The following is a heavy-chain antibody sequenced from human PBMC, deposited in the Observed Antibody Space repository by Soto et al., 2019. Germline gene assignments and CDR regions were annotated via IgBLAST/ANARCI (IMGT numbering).Heavy chain of an antibody. Sequence: QVQLQQCGAGLLKPSETLSLTSAGYGGSFSGYYCSWIRQPPGKGLEWFGEVNHSGRTNYNPSLKSRVTISVHTSKRQFALKPSSVSAADTAVYYCASRLAHTEGYCFAPWGEGTLVIVSS. V-gene: IGHV4-34*01. J-gene: IGHJ5*02. CDR3: ASRLAHTEGYCFAP. CDR2: VNHSGRT. D-gene: IGHD3-3*02. CDR1: GGSFSGYY.